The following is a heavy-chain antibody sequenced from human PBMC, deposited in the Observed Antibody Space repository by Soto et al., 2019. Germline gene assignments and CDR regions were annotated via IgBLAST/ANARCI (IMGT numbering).Heavy chain of an antibody. CDR2: IIPIFGTA. Sequence: SVKVSCKASGGTFSSYAISWVRQAPGQGLEWMGGIIPIFGTANYAQKFQGRVTITADESTGTAYMELSSLRSEDTAVYYCARAEVAATHFGYWGQGTLVTVSS. V-gene: IGHV1-69*13. CDR1: GGTFSSYA. D-gene: IGHD2-15*01. J-gene: IGHJ4*02. CDR3: ARAEVAATHFGY.